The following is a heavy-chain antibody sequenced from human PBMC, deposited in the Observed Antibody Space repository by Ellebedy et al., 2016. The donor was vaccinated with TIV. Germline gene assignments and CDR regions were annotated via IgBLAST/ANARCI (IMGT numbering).Heavy chain of an antibody. V-gene: IGHV3-21*01. J-gene: IGHJ4*02. CDR3: ARGLGYCSGGSCFPIDY. CDR1: GFTFSSYS. CDR2: ISSGSSYI. D-gene: IGHD2-15*01. Sequence: GESLKISCAASGFTFSSYSMNWVRQAPGKGLEWVSSISSGSSYISYADSVKGRFTISRDNAKNSLYLQMNSLRAEDTAVYYCARGLGYCSGGSCFPIDYWGQGTLVTVSS.